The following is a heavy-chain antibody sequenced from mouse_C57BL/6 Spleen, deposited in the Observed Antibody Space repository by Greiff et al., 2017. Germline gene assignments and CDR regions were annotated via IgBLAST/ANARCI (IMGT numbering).Heavy chain of an antibody. CDR1: GFTFTDYY. D-gene: IGHD1-1*01. J-gene: IGHJ2*01. Sequence: EVHLVESGGGLVQPGGSLSLSCAASGFTFTDYYMSWVRQPPGKALEWLGFIRNKANGYTTEYSASVKGRFTISRDNSQSILYLQMNALRAEDSATYYFARYDTTVVEGYYFDYWGQGTTLTVSS. CDR3: ARYDTTVVEGYYFDY. CDR2: IRNKANGYTT. V-gene: IGHV7-3*01.